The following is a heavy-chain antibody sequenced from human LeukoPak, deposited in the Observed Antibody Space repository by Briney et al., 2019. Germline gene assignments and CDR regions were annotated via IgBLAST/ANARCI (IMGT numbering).Heavy chain of an antibody. Sequence: PGGSLRLSCAASGFTFSSYSMNWVRQAPGKGLEWVSSISSSSSYIYYADSVKGRFTISRDNAKNSLYLQMNSLRAEDTAVYYCARRSIFGVVRFPYYFDYWGQGTLVTVSS. J-gene: IGHJ4*02. CDR1: GFTFSSYS. CDR3: ARRSIFGVVRFPYYFDY. V-gene: IGHV3-21*01. CDR2: ISSSSSYI. D-gene: IGHD3-3*01.